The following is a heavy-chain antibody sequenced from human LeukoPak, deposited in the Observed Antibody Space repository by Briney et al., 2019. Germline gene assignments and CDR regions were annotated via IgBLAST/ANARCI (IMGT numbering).Heavy chain of an antibody. D-gene: IGHD2-21*02. J-gene: IGHJ6*02. CDR1: GGTFSSYA. CDR3: SAGATTYCGEDCYPSFFFYHGIDV. Sequence: SVKVSCKASGGTFSSYAISWVRQAPGQGLEWMGGIIPIFGTANYAQKFQGRVTITADESTSTAYMELSSLRSEDTAVYYCSAGATTYCGEDCYPSFFFYHGIDVWGQGTTVTVSS. V-gene: IGHV1-69*13. CDR2: IIPIFGTA.